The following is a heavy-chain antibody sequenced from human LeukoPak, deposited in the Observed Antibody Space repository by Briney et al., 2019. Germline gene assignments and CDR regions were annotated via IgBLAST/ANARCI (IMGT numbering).Heavy chain of an antibody. CDR3: ARGEDLVIPAA. CDR2: ISSSSSYI. Sequence: GGSLRLSCAASGFTFSSYSMNWVRQAPGKGLEWVSSISSSSSYIYYADSVKGRFTISRDNAKNSLYLQMNRLRAEDTAVYYCARGEDLVIPAAWGQGTLVIVSS. D-gene: IGHD2-2*01. J-gene: IGHJ5*02. CDR1: GFTFSSYS. V-gene: IGHV3-21*01.